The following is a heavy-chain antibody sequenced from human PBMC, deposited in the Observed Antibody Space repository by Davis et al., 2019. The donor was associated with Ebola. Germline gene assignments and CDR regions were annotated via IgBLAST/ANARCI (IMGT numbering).Heavy chain of an antibody. CDR3: ARGWSGSYYYYGMDV. J-gene: IGHJ6*02. CDR2: ISAYYGNT. V-gene: IGHV1-18*01. D-gene: IGHD1-26*01. CDR1: GYTFSTYG. Sequence: AASVKVSCKASGYTFSTYGISWVRQAPGQGLEWVGWISAYYGNTNYAQKLQGRVTMTRDTSTSTAYMELRSLRSDDTAVYYCARGWSGSYYYYGMDVWGQGTTVTVSS.